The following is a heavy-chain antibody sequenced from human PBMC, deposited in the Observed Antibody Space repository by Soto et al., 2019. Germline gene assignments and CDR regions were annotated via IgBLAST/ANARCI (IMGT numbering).Heavy chain of an antibody. V-gene: IGHV4-59*08. Sequence: SETLSLTCTVSGGSISSYYWSWIRQPPGKGLEWIGYIYYSGNTNYNPSLKSRVTISVDTSKNQFSLKLSSVTAADMAVYYCARHLGFCSTTSCYSRFDPWGQGTLVT. J-gene: IGHJ5*02. CDR1: GGSISSYY. CDR3: ARHLGFCSTTSCYSRFDP. D-gene: IGHD2-2*01. CDR2: IYYSGNT.